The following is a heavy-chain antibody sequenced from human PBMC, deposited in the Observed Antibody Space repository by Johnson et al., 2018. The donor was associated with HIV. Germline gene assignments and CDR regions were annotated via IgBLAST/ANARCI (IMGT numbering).Heavy chain of an antibody. D-gene: IGHD1-26*01. CDR2: IWYDGSNK. Sequence: QVQLVESGGGVVQPGRSLRLSCAASGFTFSSYGMYWVRQAPGKGLEWVAVIWYDGSNKYYADSVKGRFTISRDNSKNTLYLQMNSLRAEDTAVYYCAGGSYNDAFDIWGQGTMVTVSS. V-gene: IGHV3-33*01. CDR1: GFTFSSYG. CDR3: AGGSYNDAFDI. J-gene: IGHJ3*02.